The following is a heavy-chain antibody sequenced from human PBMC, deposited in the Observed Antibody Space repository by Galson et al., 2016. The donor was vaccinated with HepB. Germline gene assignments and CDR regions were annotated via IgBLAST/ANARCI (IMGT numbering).Heavy chain of an antibody. CDR2: IDWTGIK. Sequence: PALVKPTQTLTLTCTFSGFSLSSSGMSVSWIRQPPGKALEWLALIDWTGIKYYNISLRTRLTISKATSTNQVVLTMTNVDPADTATYYCTRSMWFVTYYFDYWGRGTLVTVSS. D-gene: IGHD3-10*01. CDR1: GFSLSSSGMS. J-gene: IGHJ4*02. CDR3: TRSMWFVTYYFDY. V-gene: IGHV2-70*01.